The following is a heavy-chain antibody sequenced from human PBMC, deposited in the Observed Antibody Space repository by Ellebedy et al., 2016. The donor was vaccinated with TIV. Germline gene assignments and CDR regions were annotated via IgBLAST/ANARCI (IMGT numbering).Heavy chain of an antibody. CDR1: GFTFSSYA. CDR2: ISGSGGST. J-gene: IGHJ6*02. V-gene: IGHV3-23*01. Sequence: GESLKISCAASGFTFSSYAMSWVRQAPGKGLELVSAISGSGGSTYYADSVKGRFTISRDNSKNTLYLQMNSLRAEDTAVYYCAKRVTMVREVITYYHYAMDVWGQGTTVTVSS. D-gene: IGHD3-10*01. CDR3: AKRVTMVREVITYYHYAMDV.